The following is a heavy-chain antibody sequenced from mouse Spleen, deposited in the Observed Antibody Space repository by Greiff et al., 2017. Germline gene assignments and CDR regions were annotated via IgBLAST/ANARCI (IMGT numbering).Heavy chain of an antibody. CDR1: GYTFTSYG. Sequence: VKLQESGAELARPGASVKLSCKASGYTFTSYGISWVKQRTGQGLEWIGEIYPRSGNTYYNEKFKGKATLTADKSSSTAYMELRSLTSEDSAVYFCAREGDYDKDYFDYWGQGTTLTVSS. CDR2: IYPRSGNT. D-gene: IGHD2-4*01. CDR3: AREGDYDKDYFDY. J-gene: IGHJ2*01. V-gene: IGHV1-81*01.